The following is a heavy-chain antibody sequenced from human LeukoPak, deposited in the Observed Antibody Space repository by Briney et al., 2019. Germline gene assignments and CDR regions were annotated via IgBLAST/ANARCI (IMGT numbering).Heavy chain of an antibody. Sequence: PGGSLRLSCAASGFTFSSYSMNWARQAPGKGLEWVSSISSSSSYIYYADSVKGRFTISRDNAKNSLYLQMNSLRAEDTAVYYCARDIVRSGGSCYGYWGQGTLVTVSS. J-gene: IGHJ4*02. CDR2: ISSSSSYI. CDR1: GFTFSSYS. D-gene: IGHD2-15*01. CDR3: ARDIVRSGGSCYGY. V-gene: IGHV3-21*01.